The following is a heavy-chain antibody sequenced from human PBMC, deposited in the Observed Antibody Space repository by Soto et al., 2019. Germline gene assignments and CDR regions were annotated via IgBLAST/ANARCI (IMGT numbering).Heavy chain of an antibody. V-gene: IGHV3-49*03. CDR2: IRSKAYGGTT. CDR1: GFTFGDYA. Sequence: GGSLRLSCTASGFTFGDYAMSWFRQAPGKGLEWVGFIRSKAYGGTTEYAASVKGRFTISRDDSKSIAYLQMNSLKTEDTAVYYCTRDQWFGLDPSFYDFWSGYYDYWGQGTLVTVSS. J-gene: IGHJ4*02. CDR3: TRDQWFGLDPSFYDFWSGYYDY. D-gene: IGHD3-3*01.